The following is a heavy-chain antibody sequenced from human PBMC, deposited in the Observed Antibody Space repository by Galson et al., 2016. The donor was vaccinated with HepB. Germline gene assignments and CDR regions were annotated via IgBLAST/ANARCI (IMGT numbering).Heavy chain of an antibody. CDR2: INPKFGNT. J-gene: IGHJ2*01. CDR1: GDTFSRYD. D-gene: IGHD3-10*01. V-gene: IGHV1-8*01. CDR3: ARMEYGSGSYWYFDL. Sequence: SVKVSCKASGDTFSRYDIYWVRQASGQGLEWMGWINPKFGNTGYAQKFRGRVTMTRDNSIRTAYMELSSLRSDDTAVYYCARMEYGSGSYWYFDLWGRGTLVTVSS.